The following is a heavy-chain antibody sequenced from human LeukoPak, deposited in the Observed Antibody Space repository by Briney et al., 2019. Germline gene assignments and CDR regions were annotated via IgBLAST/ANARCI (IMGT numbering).Heavy chain of an antibody. V-gene: IGHV3-23*01. Sequence: LAGGSLRLSCAASGFTFTNCAMTWVRQAPGKGLEWVSSISGSGASTYYADSVRGRFTISRDNSKNTVYLQMNGLSVEDTALYYCAKDQSRVGASGPFDSWGQGTQVTVSS. J-gene: IGHJ5*01. CDR3: AKDQSRVGASGPFDS. CDR1: GFTFTNCA. D-gene: IGHD1-26*01. CDR2: ISGSGAST.